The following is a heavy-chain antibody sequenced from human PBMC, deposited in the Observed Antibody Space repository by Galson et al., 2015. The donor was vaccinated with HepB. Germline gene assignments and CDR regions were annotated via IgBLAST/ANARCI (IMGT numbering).Heavy chain of an antibody. CDR1: GGTFSSQA. J-gene: IGHJ6*02. D-gene: IGHD2-21*02. V-gene: IGHV1-69*13. CDR3: ARSSKGDCNYYGMDV. Sequence: SVKVSCKASGGTFSSQAISWVRQAPGQGLEWMGGIIPIFGTANYAQKFKGRVTITADESTSTAYMELSSLRSEDTAVYYCARSSKGDCNYYGMDVWGQGTTVTVSS. CDR2: IIPIFGTA.